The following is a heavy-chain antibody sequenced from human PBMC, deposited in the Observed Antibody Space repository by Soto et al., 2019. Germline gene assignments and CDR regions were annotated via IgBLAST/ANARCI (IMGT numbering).Heavy chain of an antibody. CDR1: GGSISDTNYY. CDR3: ARQVTPRRTGQQYYFDY. CDR2: IHYSGST. V-gene: IGHV4-39*01. Sequence: QLQLQESGPRLVKASETLSLTCTVSGGSISDTNYYWGWIRQPPGKGLEWIGSIHYSGSTHYNPSLESRVTLSVDTSKSQFSLQLDSVTAADTSVYYCARQVTPRRTGQQYYFDYWGQGAPVTVSS. J-gene: IGHJ4*02. D-gene: IGHD3-9*01.